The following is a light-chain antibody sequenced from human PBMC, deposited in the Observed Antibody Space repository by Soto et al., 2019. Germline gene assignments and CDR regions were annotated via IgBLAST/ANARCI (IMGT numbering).Light chain of an antibody. J-gene: IGKJ1*01. V-gene: IGKV3-20*01. CDR1: QSVSSSY. CDR3: QQYGSSPTT. Sequence: EIALTQSPGTLSLSPGERATLSCRASQSVSSSYLAWYQQKPGQAPRFLIYGASSRATGIPDRFSGSGSGTDFTLTISRLETEDFAVYYGQQYGSSPTTSGQGTKVDIK. CDR2: GAS.